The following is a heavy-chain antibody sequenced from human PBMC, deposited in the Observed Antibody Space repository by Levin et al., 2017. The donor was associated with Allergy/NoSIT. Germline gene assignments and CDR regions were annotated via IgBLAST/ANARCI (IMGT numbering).Heavy chain of an antibody. CDR2: IYSGGST. Sequence: GESLKISCAASGFTVSSNYMSWVRQAPGKGLEWVSFIYSGGSTYYADSVKGRFTISRDNSKNTLYLQMNSLRAEDTAVYYCASPKSDAFDIWGQGTMVTVSS. V-gene: IGHV3-66*01. J-gene: IGHJ3*02. CDR1: GFTVSSNY. CDR3: ASPKSDAFDI.